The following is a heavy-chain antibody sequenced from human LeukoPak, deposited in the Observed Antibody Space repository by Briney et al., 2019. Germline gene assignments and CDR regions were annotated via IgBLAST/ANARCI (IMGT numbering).Heavy chain of an antibody. V-gene: IGHV4-30-4*01. D-gene: IGHD3-10*01. J-gene: IGHJ6*04. CDR2: IYYSGST. CDR1: GGSISSGDHF. Sequence: SETLSLTCTVSGGSISSGDHFWSWIRQPPGTGLEWIGYIYYSGSTYYNPSLRSRVIMSIDTSKNQFSLNLRSVTAADTAVYYCASQSMIRGVESGWYGMDVWGKGTTVTVSS. CDR3: ASQSMIRGVESGWYGMDV.